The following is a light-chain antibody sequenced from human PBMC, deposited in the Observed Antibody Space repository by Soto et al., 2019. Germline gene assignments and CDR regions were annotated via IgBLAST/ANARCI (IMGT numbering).Light chain of an antibody. J-gene: IGLJ2*01. V-gene: IGLV2-14*03. CDR3: SSYTSSSALV. CDR1: SSDVGGYNY. Sequence: QPVLTQPASVSGSPGQSITISCTGPSSDVGGYNYVSWYQQHPGKAPKLMIYDVSNRPSGVSNRFSGSRSGNTASLTVSGLQAEDEADYYCSSYTSSSALVFGGGTKLTVL. CDR2: DVS.